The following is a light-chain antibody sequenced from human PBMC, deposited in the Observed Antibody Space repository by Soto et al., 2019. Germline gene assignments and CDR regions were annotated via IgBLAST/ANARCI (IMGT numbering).Light chain of an antibody. Sequence: QMTQSPSTLSGSVGDRVTITCRASQTISSWLAWYQQKPGKAPKLLIYKASTLKSGVPSRFSGSGFGTEFTLTISSLQPDDFATYYCQHYNSYSEAFGQGTKVAIK. J-gene: IGKJ1*01. CDR2: KAS. V-gene: IGKV1-5*03. CDR3: QHYNSYSEA. CDR1: QTISSW.